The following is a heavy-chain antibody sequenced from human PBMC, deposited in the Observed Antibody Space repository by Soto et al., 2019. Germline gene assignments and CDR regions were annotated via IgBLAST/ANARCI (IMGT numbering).Heavy chain of an antibody. J-gene: IGHJ6*02. D-gene: IGHD6-13*01. V-gene: IGHV1-2*04. Sequence: ASVKVSCKASGYTFTGYYIHWVRQAPGQGLEWMGWIDPNSGGTNYAQKLQVWVTMTRDTSISTAYMELSRLRSDDTAVYYCARDFWDRYSSSWYGGRYYYYGMDVWGQGTTVTVSS. CDR1: GYTFTGYY. CDR2: IDPNSGGT. CDR3: ARDFWDRYSSSWYGGRYYYYGMDV.